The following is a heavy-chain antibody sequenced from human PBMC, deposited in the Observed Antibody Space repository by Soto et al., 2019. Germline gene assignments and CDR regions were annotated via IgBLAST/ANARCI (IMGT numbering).Heavy chain of an antibody. CDR3: AKGFYYGMDV. CDR2: ISGRGGST. V-gene: IGHV3-23*01. Sequence: EEQLLQSGGGLAQPGGSLRVSCTASGFTFSSYAMTCVRQAPGKGLVWVSAISGRGGSTYYADSVKGRFTISRDNSKNTLYLQMNSLRAEDTAVYYCAKGFYYGMDVWGQGTTVTVSS. J-gene: IGHJ6*02. CDR1: GFTFSSYA.